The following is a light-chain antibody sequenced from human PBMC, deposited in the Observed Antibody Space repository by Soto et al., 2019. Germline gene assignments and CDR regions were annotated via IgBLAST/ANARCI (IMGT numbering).Light chain of an antibody. CDR1: QSISSW. CDR3: QQYNSYSPT. J-gene: IGKJ1*01. Sequence: DIQMTQSPSTLSASVGDRVTITCRASQSISSWLAWYQQKPGKAPKLLIYAASSLESGVPSRFSGSGSGTEFTLTISSLQPDDLATYYCQQYNSYSPTFGQGSKVEIK. V-gene: IGKV1-5*01. CDR2: AAS.